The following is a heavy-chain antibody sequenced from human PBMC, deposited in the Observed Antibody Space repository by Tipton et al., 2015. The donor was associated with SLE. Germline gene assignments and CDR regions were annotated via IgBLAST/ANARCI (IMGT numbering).Heavy chain of an antibody. J-gene: IGHJ4*02. D-gene: IGHD3-16*01. CDR3: ARDQVGVGDLDF. CDR1: GGSISSGGYY. V-gene: IGHV4-61*08. Sequence: TLSLTCTVSGGSISSGGYYWSWIRQYPGKGLEWIGYVFYSASTNYNPSLEGRVTISLDTSNNRFSLRLKSVTPADTAVYYCARDQVGVGDLDFWGQGSLVTVSS. CDR2: VFYSAST.